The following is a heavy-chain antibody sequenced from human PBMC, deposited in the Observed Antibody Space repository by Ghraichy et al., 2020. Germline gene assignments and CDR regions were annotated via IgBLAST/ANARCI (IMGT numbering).Heavy chain of an antibody. Sequence: SGPTLVKPTQTLTLTCTFSGFSLSTSGMCVSWIRQPPGKALEWLALIDWDDDKYYSTSLKTRLTISKDTSKNQVVLTMTNMDPVDTATYYCARIRWISDCGGDCPSRFWYYFDYWGQGTLVTVSS. V-gene: IGHV2-70*01. CDR3: ARIRWISDCGGDCPSRFWYYFDY. CDR1: GFSLSTSGMC. D-gene: IGHD2-21*02. J-gene: IGHJ4*02. CDR2: IDWDDDK.